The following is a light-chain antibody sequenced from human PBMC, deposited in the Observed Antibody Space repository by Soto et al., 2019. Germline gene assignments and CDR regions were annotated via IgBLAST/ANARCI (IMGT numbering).Light chain of an antibody. CDR1: QSISSSY. CDR3: QQYGTSPWT. J-gene: IGKJ1*01. Sequence: EIVLTQSPDTLSLSPGERATLSCRASQSISSSYLAWYQQKPGQAPRLLIYGASRRATGIPDRFSGSGSGTDFTLTISRLEPEDFAVYYCQQYGTSPWTFVQGTKVEIK. V-gene: IGKV3-20*01. CDR2: GAS.